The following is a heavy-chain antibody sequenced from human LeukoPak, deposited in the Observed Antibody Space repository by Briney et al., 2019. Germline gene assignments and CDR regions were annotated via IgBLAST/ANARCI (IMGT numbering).Heavy chain of an antibody. V-gene: IGHV4-4*07. CDR3: ARDRTYYDFWSGPWAFDI. D-gene: IGHD3-3*01. CDR1: GGSISSYY. Sequence: PSETLSLTCTVSGGSISSYYWSWIRQPAGKGLEWIGRIYTSGSTNYNPSLKSRVTMSVDTSKNQFSLKLSSVTAAHTAVYYCARDRTYYDFWSGPWAFDIWGQGTMVTVSS. J-gene: IGHJ3*02. CDR2: IYTSGST.